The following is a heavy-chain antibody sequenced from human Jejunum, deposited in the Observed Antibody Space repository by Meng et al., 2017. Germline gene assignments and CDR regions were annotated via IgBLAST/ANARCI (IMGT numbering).Heavy chain of an antibody. CDR2: IYGGDNT. CDR1: GFSVSNSY. CDR3: AGSKDWGWNCYFDL. V-gene: IGHV3-53*01. J-gene: IGHJ2*01. D-gene: IGHD7-27*01. Sequence: VPLVESGGGLIPPGGSLRLSCAASGFSVSNSYISWVRQAPGKGLEWVSIIYGGDNTYYADSVKGRFTISRDNSKNAVYLQMNSLRAEDTAVYYCAGSKDWGWNCYFDLWGRGTLVTVSS.